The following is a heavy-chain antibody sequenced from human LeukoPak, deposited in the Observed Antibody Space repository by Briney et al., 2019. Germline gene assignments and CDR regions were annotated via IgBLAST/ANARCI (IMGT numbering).Heavy chain of an antibody. Sequence: SETLSLTCTVSGGSISSYYWSWIRQPPGKGLEWIGYIYYSGSTNYNPSLKSRVTISVDTSKNQFSLKLSSVTAADTAVYYCVRIQWVSGSSKHLFDYWGQGTLVTVSS. V-gene: IGHV4-59*08. CDR1: GGSISSYY. CDR2: IYYSGST. CDR3: VRIQWVSGSSKHLFDY. J-gene: IGHJ4*02. D-gene: IGHD3-10*01.